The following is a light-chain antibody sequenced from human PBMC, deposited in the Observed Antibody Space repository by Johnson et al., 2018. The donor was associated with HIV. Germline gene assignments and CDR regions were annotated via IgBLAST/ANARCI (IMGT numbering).Light chain of an antibody. CDR1: TSNIGNNF. V-gene: IGLV1-51*01. Sequence: QSVLTQPPSVSAAPGQKVTISCAGSTSNIGNNFVSWYQHLPGTAPKLLISDNNKRPSGIPDRFSGSKSGTSPTLAITGLQPGDAADYSCGTWDSSLRSGFFGAGTKVTVL. CDR3: GTWDSSLRSGF. J-gene: IGLJ1*01. CDR2: DNN.